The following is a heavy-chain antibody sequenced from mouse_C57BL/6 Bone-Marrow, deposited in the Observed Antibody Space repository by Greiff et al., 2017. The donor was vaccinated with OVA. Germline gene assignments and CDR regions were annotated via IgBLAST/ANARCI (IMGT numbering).Heavy chain of an antibody. CDR1: GYAFSSSW. D-gene: IGHD1-1*01. J-gene: IGHJ1*03. CDR2: LYPGDGDT. V-gene: IGHV1-82*01. Sequence: QVQLQQSGPELVKPGASVKISCKASGYAFSSSWLNWVKQRPGKGLEWIGRLYPGDGDTNYNGKFKGKATLTADKSSSTAYMQLSRLTSEDSAVYCCARDGSSFLYWYFDVWGTGTTVTVSS. CDR3: ARDGSSFLYWYFDV.